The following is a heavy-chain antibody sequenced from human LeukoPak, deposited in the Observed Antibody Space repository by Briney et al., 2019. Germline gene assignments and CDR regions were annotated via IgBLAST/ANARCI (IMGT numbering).Heavy chain of an antibody. J-gene: IGHJ4*02. Sequence: PGGSLRLSCAASGFIFSSYGMHWVRQAPGKGLEWVTFIRYDGINKYYADSVKGRFTVSRDNSKNTLYLQMNSLRAEDTAVYYCARETQYYYGSGSYYGGPFDYWGQGTLVTVSS. CDR3: ARETQYYYGSGSYYGGPFDY. D-gene: IGHD3-10*01. CDR1: GFIFSSYG. V-gene: IGHV3-30*02. CDR2: IRYDGINK.